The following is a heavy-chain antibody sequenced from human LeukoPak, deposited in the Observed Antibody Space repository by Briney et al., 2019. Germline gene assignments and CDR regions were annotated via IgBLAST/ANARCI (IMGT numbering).Heavy chain of an antibody. CDR1: GFTFSDYY. V-gene: IGHV3-11*04. J-gene: IGHJ4*02. CDR2: ISSSGSTI. CDR3: ARDLGWFHFDS. Sequence: PGGSLRLSCAASGFTFSDYYMSWIRQAPGKGLEWVSYISSSGSTIYYADSVKGRFTISRDNAKNSLFLQMNSVRAEDTAIYYCARDLGWFHFDSWGQGTLVTVSS. D-gene: IGHD2-15*01.